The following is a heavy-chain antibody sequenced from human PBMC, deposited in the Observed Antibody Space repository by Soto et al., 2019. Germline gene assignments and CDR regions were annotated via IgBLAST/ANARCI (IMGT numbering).Heavy chain of an antibody. D-gene: IGHD4-17*01. V-gene: IGHV4-59*01. Sequence: PSETLSLTCTVSGGSISGNYWTWIRQPPGKGLEWIGYMYYTGSTSYNPSLKSRVTISLDASMNQFSLRLSSVTAADTAVYYCAKLMDGDYGGNAVEYWGQGTLVTV. CDR2: MYYTGST. CDR3: AKLMDGDYGGNAVEY. J-gene: IGHJ4*02. CDR1: GGSISGNY.